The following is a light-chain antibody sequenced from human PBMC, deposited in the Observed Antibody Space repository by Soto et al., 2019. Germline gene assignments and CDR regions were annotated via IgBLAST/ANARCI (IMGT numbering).Light chain of an antibody. V-gene: IGLV7-46*01. CDR2: DTS. J-gene: IGLJ1*01. CDR1: TGAVTSGHY. CDR3: LLSYSGHYV. Sequence: QAVVTQEPSLAVSPGGTVTLTCGSSTGAVTSGHYPYWFQQKPGQAPRTLIYDTSNKHSWTPARFSGSLLGGKAALTLSGATPDDEAEHYCLLSYSGHYVFGTGTKVTLL.